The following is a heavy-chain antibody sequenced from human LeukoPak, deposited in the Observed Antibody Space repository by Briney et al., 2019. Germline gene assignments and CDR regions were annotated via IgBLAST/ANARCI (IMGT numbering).Heavy chain of an antibody. D-gene: IGHD3-16*02. CDR2: ISGSGGST. CDR3: AKDLRGLSTLYYYYMDV. Sequence: AGGSLRLSCAASGFTFSSYAMSWVRQAPGKGLEWVSAISGSGGSTYYADSVKGRFTISRDNSKNTLYLQMNSLRAEDTAVYYCAKDLRGLSTLYYYYMDVWGKGTTVTLSS. V-gene: IGHV3-23*01. J-gene: IGHJ6*03. CDR1: GFTFSSYA.